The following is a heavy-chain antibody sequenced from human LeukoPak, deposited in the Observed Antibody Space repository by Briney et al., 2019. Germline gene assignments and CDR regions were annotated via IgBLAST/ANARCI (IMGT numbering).Heavy chain of an antibody. D-gene: IGHD3-10*01. CDR2: IYYSGST. CDR3: ARMDYYGSWFDP. V-gene: IGHV4-59*01. CDR1: GGSISSYY. J-gene: IGHJ5*02. Sequence: KPSETLSLTCTVSGGSISSYYWSWIRQPPGKGLEWIGYIYYSGSTNYNPSLKSRVTISVDTSKNQFSLKLSSVTAADTAVYYCARMDYYGSWFDPWGQGTLVTVSS.